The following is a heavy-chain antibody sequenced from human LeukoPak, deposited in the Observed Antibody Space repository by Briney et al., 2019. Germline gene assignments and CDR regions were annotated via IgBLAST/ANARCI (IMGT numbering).Heavy chain of an antibody. CDR3: ATPRSGSYSPPFDY. Sequence: ASVKVSCKVSGYTLTELSMHWVRQAPGKGLEWMGGFDPEDGETIYAQKFQGRVTMTEGTSTDTAYMELSSLRSEDTAVYYCATPRSGSYSPPFDYWGQGTLVTVSS. CDR2: FDPEDGET. CDR1: GYTLTELS. V-gene: IGHV1-24*01. D-gene: IGHD1-26*01. J-gene: IGHJ4*02.